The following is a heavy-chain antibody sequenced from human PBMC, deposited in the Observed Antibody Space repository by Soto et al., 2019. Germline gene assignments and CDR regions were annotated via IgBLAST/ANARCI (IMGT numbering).Heavy chain of an antibody. CDR3: AHRPVTFIANWFDP. V-gene: IGHV2-5*02. D-gene: IGHD3-22*01. CDR2: IYWDDDK. Sequence: QITLKESGPTLVKPTQTLTLSCTFSGFSLSTNGVAVGWIRQSPGKALEWLAVIYWDDDKRYSPSLQSRLSITKDTSKNQVVLTMTNMDPVDTGTYYCAHRPVTFIANWFDPWGQGILVTVSS. J-gene: IGHJ5*02. CDR1: GFSLSTNGVA.